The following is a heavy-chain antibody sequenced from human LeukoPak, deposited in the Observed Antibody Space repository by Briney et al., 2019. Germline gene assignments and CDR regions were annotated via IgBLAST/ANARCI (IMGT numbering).Heavy chain of an antibody. CDR2: ISGSGGNT. V-gene: IGHV3-21*01. CDR3: ARVRGVVFDI. J-gene: IGHJ3*02. Sequence: GGSLRLSCAASGFTFSSYSMNWVRQAPGKGLEWVSAISGSGGNTYYADSVMGRFTISRDNAKNTLYLQVNSLRAEDTAVYYCARVRGVVFDIWGQGTMVTVSS. D-gene: IGHD3-10*01. CDR1: GFTFSSYS.